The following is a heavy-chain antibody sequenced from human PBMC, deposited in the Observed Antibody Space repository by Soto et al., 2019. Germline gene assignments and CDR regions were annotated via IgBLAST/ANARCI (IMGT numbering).Heavy chain of an antibody. D-gene: IGHD3-22*01. CDR1: GFTFSTYP. CDR2: ISTNGDST. J-gene: IGHJ4*02. CDR3: ARVFHYSSGYYYDY. V-gene: IGHV3-64*02. Sequence: GGSLRLSCAASGFTFSTYPMHWVRQAPGKGLECVSAISTNGDSTYYADSVQGRFTISRDNSKNTLYLQMGSLRAEDMAVYYCARVFHYSSGYYYDYWGQGTLVTVSS.